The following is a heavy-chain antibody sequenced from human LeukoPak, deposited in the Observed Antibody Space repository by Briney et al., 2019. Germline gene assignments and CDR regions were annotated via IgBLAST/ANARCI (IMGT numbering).Heavy chain of an antibody. CDR2: MKEDGSDI. Sequence: GGPLRLSCVASGFSFSSYTMSWVRQAPGKGLEWVAKMKEDGSDIHYVDSVKGRFTICRDNAKNSLCLQMSSLRAEDTAVYYCARGGARYLDSWGQGILVTVSS. J-gene: IGHJ4*02. V-gene: IGHV3-7*01. D-gene: IGHD3-9*01. CDR1: GFSFSSYT. CDR3: ARGGARYLDS.